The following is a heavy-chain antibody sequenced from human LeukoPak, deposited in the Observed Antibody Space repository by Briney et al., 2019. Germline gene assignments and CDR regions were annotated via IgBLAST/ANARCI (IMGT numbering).Heavy chain of an antibody. V-gene: IGHV4-61*02. Sequence: PSQTLSLTCTVSGGSISSGSYYWSWIRQPAGKGLEWIGRIYTSGSTNYNPSLKSRVTISVDTSKNQFSLKLSSVTAADTAVYYCARAEVAGGDYYYGMDVWGQGTTVTVSS. CDR2: IYTSGST. J-gene: IGHJ6*02. CDR3: ARAEVAGGDYYYGMDV. CDR1: GGSISSGSYY.